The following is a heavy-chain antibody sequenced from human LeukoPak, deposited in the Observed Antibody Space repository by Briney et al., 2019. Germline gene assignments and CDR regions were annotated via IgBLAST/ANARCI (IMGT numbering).Heavy chain of an antibody. V-gene: IGHV4-59*01. CDR1: GGSISSYY. CDR2: IYYSGST. CDR3: ASSYQWLGLTNFDY. J-gene: IGHJ4*02. D-gene: IGHD6-19*01. Sequence: PPETLSLTCTVSGGSISSYYWSWIRQPPGKGLEWIGYIYYSGSTNYNPSLKSRVTISVDTSKNQFSLKLSSVTAADTAVYYCASSYQWLGLTNFDYWGQGTLVTVSS.